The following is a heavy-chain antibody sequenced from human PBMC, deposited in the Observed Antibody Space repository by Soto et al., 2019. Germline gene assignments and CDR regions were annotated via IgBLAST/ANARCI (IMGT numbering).Heavy chain of an antibody. Sequence: PGGSLRLSCAASGFTFSSYAMSWVRQAPGKGLEWVSAISGSGGSTYYADSVKGRFTISRDNSKNTLYLQMNSLRAEDTAVYYCAKPPVTTRFGGNFYFDYWGQGTLVTVSS. CDR2: ISGSGGST. CDR3: AKPPVTTRFGGNFYFDY. CDR1: GFTFSSYA. V-gene: IGHV3-23*01. D-gene: IGHD4-17*01. J-gene: IGHJ4*02.